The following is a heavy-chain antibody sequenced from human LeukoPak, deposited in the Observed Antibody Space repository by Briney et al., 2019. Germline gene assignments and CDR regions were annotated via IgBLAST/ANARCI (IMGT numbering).Heavy chain of an antibody. J-gene: IGHJ4*02. D-gene: IGHD4-11*01. Sequence: GGSLTLSCGASGFTFTSFSMSWVRQAPGKGLEWVSAISGSGRSTFYANSVKGRFTISRDNTKNTMYQQMSSLTAEATAVYYCAKYKEATTVTTPYFDSWGQGALVTVSS. CDR1: GFTFTSFS. CDR2: ISGSGRST. CDR3: AKYKEATTVTTPYFDS. V-gene: IGHV3-23*01.